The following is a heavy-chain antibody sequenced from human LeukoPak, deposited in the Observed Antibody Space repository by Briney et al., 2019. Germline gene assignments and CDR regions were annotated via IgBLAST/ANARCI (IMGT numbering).Heavy chain of an antibody. CDR1: GDSITDYY. V-gene: IGHV4-59*08. CDR3: AKFHNWFDS. D-gene: IGHD2-21*01. J-gene: IGHJ5*01. Sequence: SETLPLTCTVSGDSITDYYWSWIRQPPGKELEWIGFIYHSETTSYNPSLNSRVTISIDTSTNQFSLKLSSVTAADTAVYYCAKFHNWFDSWGQGTLVAVSS. CDR2: IYHSETT.